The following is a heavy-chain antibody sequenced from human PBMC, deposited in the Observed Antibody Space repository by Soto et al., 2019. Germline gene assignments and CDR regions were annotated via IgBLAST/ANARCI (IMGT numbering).Heavy chain of an antibody. CDR2: IVVGTGST. CDR3: ARGGYSYGLYYYYGMDV. J-gene: IGHJ6*02. CDR1: GITFRRTA. Sequence: SVKVSCKASGITFRRTAVQWMRQARGQRLEWIGRIVVGTGSTTYAQIVQERIAITRDMSTSTAYMELSSLRSEDTAVYYCARGGYSYGLYYYYGMDVWGQGTTVTVSS. D-gene: IGHD5-18*01. V-gene: IGHV1-58*01.